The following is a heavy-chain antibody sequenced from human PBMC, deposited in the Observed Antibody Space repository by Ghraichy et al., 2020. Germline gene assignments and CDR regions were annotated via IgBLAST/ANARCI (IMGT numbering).Heavy chain of an antibody. J-gene: IGHJ4*02. V-gene: IGHV3-23*01. CDR3: AKAVFLGIAVRD. Sequence: GESLNISCAASGFTFSSYAMSWVRQAPGKGLEWVSAISGSGGSTYYADSVKGRFTISRDNSKNTLYLQMNSLRAEDTAVYYCAKAVFLGIAVRDWGQGTLVTVSS. CDR1: GFTFSSYA. CDR2: ISGSGGST. D-gene: IGHD6-19*01.